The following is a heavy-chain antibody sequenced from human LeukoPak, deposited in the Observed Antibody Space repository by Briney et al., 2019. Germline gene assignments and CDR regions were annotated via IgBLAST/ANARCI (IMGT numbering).Heavy chain of an antibody. D-gene: IGHD2-21*02. Sequence: PRASLKLSCKASGYTFTSYGISWVRQAPGQGLEWMALITPYKGNTNYAQKLQGRVTMTTDTSTSTAYTELRSLRSDDTAMYYCAREPYCACDCSIPYCHHWVQGNLLPV. CDR3: AREPYCACDCSIPYCHH. V-gene: IGHV1-18*01. CDR2: ITPYKGNT. CDR1: GYTFTSYG. J-gene: IGHJ1*01.